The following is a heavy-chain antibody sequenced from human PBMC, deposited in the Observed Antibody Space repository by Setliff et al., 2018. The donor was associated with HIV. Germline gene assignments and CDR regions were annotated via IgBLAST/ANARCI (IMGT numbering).Heavy chain of an antibody. CDR2: ISNYNGNT. Sequence: ASVKVSCKTSDYTFTNYGIYWVRQAPGQGLEWMGWISNYNGNTNYAQKFQGRVTMTTDTSTSTAYMELNNLKFEDTAVHYCARARRDSYDRGRRNHYYIDVWGKGTTVTVSS. J-gene: IGHJ6*03. V-gene: IGHV1-18*01. D-gene: IGHD3-22*01. CDR3: ARARRDSYDRGRRNHYYIDV. CDR1: DYTFTNYG.